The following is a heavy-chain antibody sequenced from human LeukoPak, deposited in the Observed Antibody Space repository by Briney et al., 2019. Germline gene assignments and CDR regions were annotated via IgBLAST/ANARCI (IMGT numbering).Heavy chain of an antibody. Sequence: GGSLRLSCAASGFTFSSYSMNWVRQAPGKGLEWVSSISSSSSYIYYADSVKGRFTISRDNAKNSLYLQMNSLRAEDTAVYYCARGGDTMIVVVPDYWGQGTLVTVFS. D-gene: IGHD3-22*01. V-gene: IGHV3-21*01. J-gene: IGHJ4*02. CDR2: ISSSSSYI. CDR1: GFTFSSYS. CDR3: ARGGDTMIVVVPDY.